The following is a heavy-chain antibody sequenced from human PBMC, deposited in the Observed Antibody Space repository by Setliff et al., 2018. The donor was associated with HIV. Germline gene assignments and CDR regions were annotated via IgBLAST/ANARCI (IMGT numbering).Heavy chain of an antibody. J-gene: IGHJ5*01. Sequence: PGESLKISCRGSGYTFTNYWIGWVRQMPGRGLEWMGIIYPGDSDTRYSPSFEGQVTMSADESINTAYLQWNSLKASDTAMYYCARQPTDTSGYNNWFDSWGQGTLVTVSS. CDR1: GYTFTNYW. CDR2: IYPGDSDT. CDR3: ARQPTDTSGYNNWFDS. V-gene: IGHV5-51*01. D-gene: IGHD3-3*01.